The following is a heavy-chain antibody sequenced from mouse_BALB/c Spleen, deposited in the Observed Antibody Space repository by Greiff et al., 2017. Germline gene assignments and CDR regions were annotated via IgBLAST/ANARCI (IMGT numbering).Heavy chain of an antibody. CDR3: ARFYYRYDGYFDY. Sequence: EVKLQQSGPELVKPGASVKMSCKASGYTFTSYVMHWVKQKPGQGLEWIGYINPYNDGTKYNEKFKGKATLTSDKSSSTAYMELSSLTSEDSAVYYCARFYYRYDGYFDYWGQGTTLTVSS. D-gene: IGHD2-14*01. CDR2: INPYNDGT. V-gene: IGHV1-14*01. CDR1: GYTFTSYV. J-gene: IGHJ2*01.